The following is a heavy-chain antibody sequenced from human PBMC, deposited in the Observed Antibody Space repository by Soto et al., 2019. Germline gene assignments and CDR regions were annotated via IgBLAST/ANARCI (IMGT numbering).Heavy chain of an antibody. CDR2: ISGSGGST. D-gene: IGHD6-19*01. CDR3: VKAVTKQWLEDYFDY. V-gene: IGHV3-23*01. CDR1: GFTFSTYA. J-gene: IGHJ4*02. Sequence: EVHLLESGGGLVQPGGSLRLSCAASGFTFSTYAMNWVRQAPGKGLQWVSAISGSGGSTYYIDAVRGRFTTSRDNSRNTLYLDMNSLRADDTAVYYCVKAVTKQWLEDYFDYWGQGTLVAVSS.